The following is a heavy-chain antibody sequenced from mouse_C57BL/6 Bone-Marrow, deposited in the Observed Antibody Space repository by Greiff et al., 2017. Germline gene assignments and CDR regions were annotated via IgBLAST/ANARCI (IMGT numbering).Heavy chain of an antibody. CDR1: GYTFTSYW. J-gene: IGHJ2*01. D-gene: IGHD1-1*01. Sequence: QVQLQQPGAELVRPGSSVKLSCKASGYTFTSYWMHWVKQRPIQGLEWIGNIDPSDSETHYNQKFKDKATLTVDKSSSTAYMQLSSLTSEDSAVYYCAREGEGYGSSYYFDDWGQGTTLTVSS. CDR2: IDPSDSET. CDR3: AREGEGYGSSYYFDD. V-gene: IGHV1-52*01.